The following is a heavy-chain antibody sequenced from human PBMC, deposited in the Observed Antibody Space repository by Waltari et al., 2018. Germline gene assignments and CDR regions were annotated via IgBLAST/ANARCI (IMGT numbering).Heavy chain of an antibody. CDR3: ARDGPYYYDSSGYYLFDY. Sequence: EVQLVESGGGLVQPGGSLRLSCAASGFTFSSYSMTWLRQAPGKGLEWVSYISSSRSTIYYADSVKGRFTISRDNAKNSLYLQMNSLRAEDTAVYYCARDGPYYYDSSGYYLFDYWGQGTLVTVSS. CDR1: GFTFSSYS. J-gene: IGHJ4*02. D-gene: IGHD3-22*01. CDR2: ISSSRSTI. V-gene: IGHV3-48*04.